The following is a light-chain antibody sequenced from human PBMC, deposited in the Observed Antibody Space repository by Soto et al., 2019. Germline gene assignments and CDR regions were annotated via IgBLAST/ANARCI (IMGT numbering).Light chain of an antibody. CDR3: QQYGIV. J-gene: IGKJ3*01. Sequence: DIVLTHSPDTLSLSPWESATLSCRASQSLGRYLAWYQQKPGQAPRLLIYSASSRATGIPDRFSGSGSGTHFTLTISRLEPEDFAVYYCQQYGIVFGPGTKVDI. V-gene: IGKV3-20*01. CDR1: QSLGRY. CDR2: SAS.